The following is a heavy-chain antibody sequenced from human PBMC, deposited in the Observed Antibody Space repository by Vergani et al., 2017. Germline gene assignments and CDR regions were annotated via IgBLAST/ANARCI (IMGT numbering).Heavy chain of an antibody. CDR3: AGGGLGYYSSSSRSHWFDP. V-gene: IGHV4-31*03. CDR1: GGSISSGGYY. J-gene: IGHJ5*02. CDR2: IYYSGST. Sequence: QVQLQESGPGLVKPSQTLSLTCTVSGGSISSGGYYWSWIRQHPGKGLEGIGYIYYSGSTYYNPSLKSRVTIAVDTSKNQFSLKLSSVTAAYTAVYYCAGGGLGYYSSSSRSHWFDPWGQGTLVTVSS. D-gene: IGHD6-6*01.